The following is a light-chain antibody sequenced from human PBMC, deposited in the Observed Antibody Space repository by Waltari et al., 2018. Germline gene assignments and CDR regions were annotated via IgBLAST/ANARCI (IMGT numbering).Light chain of an antibody. V-gene: IGKV3-15*01. CDR3: QQYSDWPPGT. CDR2: ATS. CDR1: QSISNT. J-gene: IGKJ3*01. Sequence: EIVMTQSPATLSVSPGERATLSCRASQSISNTLAWYQQKPVQAPRLLVSATSARATGVPARFSGSGSGTEFTLTINSLQSEDFAVYYCQQYSDWPPGTFGPGTKVDIK.